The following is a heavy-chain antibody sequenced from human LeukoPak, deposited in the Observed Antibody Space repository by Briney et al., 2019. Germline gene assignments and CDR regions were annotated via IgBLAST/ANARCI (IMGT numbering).Heavy chain of an antibody. J-gene: IGHJ3*01. D-gene: IGHD6-13*01. V-gene: IGHV4-34*01. CDR2: INHSGST. CDR3: ARLQQQQLSV. CDR1: GGSFSGYY. Sequence: SETLSLTCAVYGGSFSGYYWSWIRQPPGKGLEWIGEINHSGSTYYNPSLKSRVTISVDTSKNQFSLKVTSMTAADTAMYYCARLQQQQLSVWGQGTMVIVSS.